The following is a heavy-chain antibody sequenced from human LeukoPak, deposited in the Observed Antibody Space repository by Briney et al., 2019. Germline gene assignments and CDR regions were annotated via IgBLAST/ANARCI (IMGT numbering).Heavy chain of an antibody. CDR2: FGGGAA. V-gene: IGHV3-23*01. CDR3: ARLSGSFDM. Sequence: PGGPLRLSCTASGFTFTNYAMAWVRQAPGEGLEWVSAFGGGAAYYADSVKGRFTISRDNSKNTVYLQLSNLRADDTAIYYCARLSGSFDMWGQGTMVTVSS. D-gene: IGHD3-10*01. CDR1: GFTFTNYA. J-gene: IGHJ3*02.